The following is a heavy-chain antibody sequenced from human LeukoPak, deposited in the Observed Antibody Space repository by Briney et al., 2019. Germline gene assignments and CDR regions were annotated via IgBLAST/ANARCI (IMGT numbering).Heavy chain of an antibody. D-gene: IGHD2-2*01. CDR3: ARGDWYCSSTSCPDY. CDR2: ISSSSSYI. CDR1: GSTFSSYS. Sequence: GGSLRLSCAASGSTFSSYSMNWVRQAPGKGLEWVSSISSSSSYIYYADSVKGRFTISRDNAKNSLYLQMNSLRAEDTAVYYCARGDWYCSSTSCPDYWGQGTLVTVSS. V-gene: IGHV3-21*01. J-gene: IGHJ4*02.